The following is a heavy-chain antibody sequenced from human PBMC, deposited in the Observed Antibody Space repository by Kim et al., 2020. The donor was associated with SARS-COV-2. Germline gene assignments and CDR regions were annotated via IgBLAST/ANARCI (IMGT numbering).Heavy chain of an antibody. Sequence: ASVKVSCKASGYTFTSYYMHWVRQAPGQGLEWMGIINPSGGSTSYAQKFQGRVTMTRDTSTSTVYMELSSLRSEDTAVYYCAGRLKGGTSKYYGMDVWGQGTTVTVSS. CDR2: INPSGGST. J-gene: IGHJ6*02. CDR3: AGRLKGGTSKYYGMDV. CDR1: GYTFTSYY. V-gene: IGHV1-46*01. D-gene: IGHD1-26*01.